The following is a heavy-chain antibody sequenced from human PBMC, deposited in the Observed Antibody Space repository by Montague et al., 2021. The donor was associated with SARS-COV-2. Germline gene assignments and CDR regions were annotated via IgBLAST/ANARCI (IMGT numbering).Heavy chain of an antibody. D-gene: IGHD2-15*01. CDR3: ARHRRGGLMVAGPNWFDP. CDR2: IYYSGST. V-gene: IGHV4-59*08. J-gene: IGHJ5*02. CDR1: GGSISSYY. Sequence: SETLSLTCTVSGGSISSYYWSWIRQPPGKGLEWIGYIYYSGSTNYNPSLKSRVTISVDTSKNQFSLRLSSVTSADTAVYYCARHRRGGLMVAGPNWFDPWGQGTLVTVSS.